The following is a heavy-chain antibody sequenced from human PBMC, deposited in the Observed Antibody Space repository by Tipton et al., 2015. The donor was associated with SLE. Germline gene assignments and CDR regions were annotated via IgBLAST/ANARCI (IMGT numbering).Heavy chain of an antibody. D-gene: IGHD3-3*01. Sequence: RSLRLSCAASGFTFSSYAMHWVRQAPGKGLEWVAVISYDGSNKYYADSVKGRFTISRDNSKNTLYLQMNSLRAEDTAVYYCARERDDFWSGYQDYWGQGTLVTVSS. J-gene: IGHJ4*02. CDR2: ISYDGSNK. CDR3: ARERDDFWSGYQDY. V-gene: IGHV3-30-3*01. CDR1: GFTFSSYA.